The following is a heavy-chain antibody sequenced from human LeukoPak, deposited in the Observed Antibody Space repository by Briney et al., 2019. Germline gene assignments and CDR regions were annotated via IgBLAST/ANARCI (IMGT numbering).Heavy chain of an antibody. Sequence: SETLSLTCTVSGGSISSNYWSWIRQPPGKGLEWIGYIYHSGSTNYNPSLKSRVTISVDTSKNQFSLMLSSVTAADTAVYYCARYSAPVTSIDYWGQGTLVTVSS. J-gene: IGHJ4*02. V-gene: IGHV4-59*01. CDR1: GGSISSNY. CDR3: ARYSAPVTSIDY. CDR2: IYHSGST. D-gene: IGHD2-21*02.